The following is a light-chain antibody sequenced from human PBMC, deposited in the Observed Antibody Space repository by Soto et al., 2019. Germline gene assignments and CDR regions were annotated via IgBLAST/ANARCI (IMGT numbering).Light chain of an antibody. CDR3: MRGTHWPIT. CDR1: QSLVHSDGIAY. V-gene: IGKV2-30*02. CDR2: KGS. Sequence: DVVMTQSPLSLPVTLGQPASISCRSNQSLVHSDGIAYFSWFQQRPGRSPMRLIYKGSNRDSGVQARFSGSGAGTDFALKISRVEAEDVGVYYCMRGTHWPITFGQGTRLEIK. J-gene: IGKJ5*01.